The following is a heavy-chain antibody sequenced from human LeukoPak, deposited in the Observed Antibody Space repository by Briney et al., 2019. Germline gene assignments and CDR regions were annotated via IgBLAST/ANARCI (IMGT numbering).Heavy chain of an antibody. Sequence: SVKVSCKASGYTFTGYYMHWVRQAPGQGLEWMGGIIPIFGTANYAQKFQGRVTITTDESTSTAYMELSSLRSEDTAVYYCATNTDGYYYYYMDVWGKGTTVTVSS. J-gene: IGHJ6*03. CDR2: IIPIFGTA. CDR1: GYTFTGYY. V-gene: IGHV1-69*05. CDR3: ATNTDGYYYYYMDV.